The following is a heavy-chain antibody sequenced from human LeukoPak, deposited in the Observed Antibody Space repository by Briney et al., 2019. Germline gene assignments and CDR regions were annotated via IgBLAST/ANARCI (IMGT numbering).Heavy chain of an antibody. CDR2: IYPGDSDT. J-gene: IGHJ3*02. D-gene: IGHD1-1*01. V-gene: IGHV5-51*01. Sequence: GESLKISCKGSGYSFTSYWIGWVRQMPGKGLEWMGVIYPGDSDTRYSPSFQGQVTVSADRSINTAYLQWSSLKASDTAMYYCVTGTGRAFDIWGQGTMVTVSS. CDR3: VTGTGRAFDI. CDR1: GYSFTSYW.